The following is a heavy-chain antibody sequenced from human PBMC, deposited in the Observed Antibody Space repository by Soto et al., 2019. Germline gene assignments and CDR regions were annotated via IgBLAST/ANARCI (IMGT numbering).Heavy chain of an antibody. CDR3: ARHSAPASGSAWPNYPFNN. CDR1: GGSISSSNYY. CDR2: IHYSGTT. Sequence: SETLSLTCTVSGGSISSSNYYWGWIRQPPGKGLEWIGSIHYSGTTYYNPSLNSRVTISVDTSKNQLSLKLSSVTAADTAVYHCARHSAPASGSAWPNYPFNNWGQGTLVTVSS. J-gene: IGHJ4*02. V-gene: IGHV4-39*01. D-gene: IGHD6-19*01.